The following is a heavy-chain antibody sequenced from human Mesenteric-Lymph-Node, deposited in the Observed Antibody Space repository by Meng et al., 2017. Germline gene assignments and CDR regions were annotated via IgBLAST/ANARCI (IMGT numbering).Heavy chain of an antibody. CDR2: IYHSGST. CDR1: GDSISSGGYS. J-gene: IGHJ4*02. CDR3: ARLYCVSTTCYADY. D-gene: IGHD2-2*01. Sequence: QLQLQESGSGLVKPSQTLSLACAVSGDSISSGGYSWSWIRQPPGKGLEWIGYIYHSGSTYYNPSLKSRVTISIDRSNNQFSLKLSSVTAADTAVYYCARLYCVSTTCYADYWGQGTLVTVSS. V-gene: IGHV4-30-2*01.